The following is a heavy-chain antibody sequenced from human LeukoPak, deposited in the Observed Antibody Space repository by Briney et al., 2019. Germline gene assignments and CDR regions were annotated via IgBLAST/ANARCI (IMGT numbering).Heavy chain of an antibody. CDR1: GYTFSQDG. V-gene: IGHV1-18*01. D-gene: IGHD4-17*01. CDR2: ISAYNGDT. J-gene: IGHJ4*02. Sequence: ASVKVSCKASGYTFSQDGISWVRQAPGQGLEWMAWISAYNGDTNYAQKFHGRVTVTTDISTTTAYMELRGLRSDDTAVYYCARDQRDDYGDYAFDYWGQGTLVTVSS. CDR3: ARDQRDDYGDYAFDY.